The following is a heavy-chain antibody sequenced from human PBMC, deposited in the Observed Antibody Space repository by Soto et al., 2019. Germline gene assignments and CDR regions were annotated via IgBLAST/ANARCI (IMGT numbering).Heavy chain of an antibody. J-gene: IGHJ4*02. D-gene: IGHD3-10*01. V-gene: IGHV3-64*01. CDR1: GFTFSYYA. CDR3: ARRGYGLYFDY. Sequence: EAQLVESGGGLVLPGGSLRLSCAASGFTFSYYAMHWVRQAPGKGLEYVSVISGNGDSTYYANSVKGRFTISRDNSKNTLYLQMGSLRDEDMAVYYCARRGYGLYFDYWGQGTLVTVSS. CDR2: ISGNGDST.